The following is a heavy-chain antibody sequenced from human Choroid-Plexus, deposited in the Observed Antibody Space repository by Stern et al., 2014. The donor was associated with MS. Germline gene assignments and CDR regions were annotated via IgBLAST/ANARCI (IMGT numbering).Heavy chain of an antibody. Sequence: VQLVESGGGVVQPGRPLRLSCAASGFSFSSFGMHWVRQAPGKGLEGVALISYDGNKDYADSVKGRFAISRDNSKNTLYLQMNSLRAEDTAVYYCAKDRQYLTYFFDFWGQGSLVTVSS. V-gene: IGHV3-30*18. J-gene: IGHJ4*02. CDR1: GFSFSSFG. CDR3: AKDRQYLTYFFDF. D-gene: IGHD2/OR15-2a*01. CDR2: ISYDGNK.